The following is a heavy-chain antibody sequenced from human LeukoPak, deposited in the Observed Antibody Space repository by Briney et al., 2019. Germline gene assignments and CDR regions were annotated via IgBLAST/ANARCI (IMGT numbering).Heavy chain of an antibody. V-gene: IGHV1-18*01. CDR2: ISAYNGNT. Sequence: ASVKVSCKASGYTFTSYGISWVRQAPGQGLEWMGWISAYNGNTNYAQKLQGRVTMTTDTSTSTAYMELRSLRSDDTAVYYCARHSGVDLTRYYFDYWGQGTLVTVSS. CDR1: GYTFTSYG. CDR3: ARHSGVDLTRYYFDY. J-gene: IGHJ4*02. D-gene: IGHD3-3*01.